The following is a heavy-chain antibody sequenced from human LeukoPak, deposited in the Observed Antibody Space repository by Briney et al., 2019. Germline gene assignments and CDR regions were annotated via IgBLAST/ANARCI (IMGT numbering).Heavy chain of an antibody. CDR2: ISGSGGST. D-gene: IGHD5-24*01. CDR1: GFTFSSYA. CDR3: AKDGYNLSYFDY. Sequence: PGGSLRLSCAASGFTFSSYAMSWVRQAPGKGLEWVSAISGSGGSTYYADSVKGRFTISRAKDTLYLQMNSLRAEDTAVYYCAKDGYNLSYFDYWGQGTLVTVSS. J-gene: IGHJ4*02. V-gene: IGHV3-23*01.